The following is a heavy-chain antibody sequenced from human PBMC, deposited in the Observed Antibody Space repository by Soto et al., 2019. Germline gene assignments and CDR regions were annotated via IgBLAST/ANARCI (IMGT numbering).Heavy chain of an antibody. Sequence: ASVKVSCKASGYTFTSYGISWVRQAPGQGLEWMGWISAYNGNTNYAQKLQGRVTMTTDTSTSTAYMELRSLRSDDTAVYYCATKRGDTVTHEAEYYYYYTDVWGKGTTVTVSS. D-gene: IGHD4-4*01. V-gene: IGHV1-18*01. J-gene: IGHJ6*03. CDR2: ISAYNGNT. CDR1: GYTFTSYG. CDR3: ATKRGDTVTHEAEYYYYYTDV.